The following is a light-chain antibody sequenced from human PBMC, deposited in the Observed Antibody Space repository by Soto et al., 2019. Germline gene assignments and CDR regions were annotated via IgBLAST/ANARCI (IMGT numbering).Light chain of an antibody. CDR2: TNN. J-gene: IGLJ3*02. Sequence: QSVLTQPPSVSGAPGQRVTISCTGSSYDVHWYQQLPGTAPKLLIYTNNNRPSGVPDRFSGSRSGTSASLAITGLQAEDEGDYYCQSYDSGLSGSVFGGGTKVTVL. CDR3: QSYDSGLSGSV. CDR1: SYD. V-gene: IGLV1-40*01.